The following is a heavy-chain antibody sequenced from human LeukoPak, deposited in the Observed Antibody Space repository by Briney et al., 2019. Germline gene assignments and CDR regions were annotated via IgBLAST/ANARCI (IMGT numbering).Heavy chain of an antibody. V-gene: IGHV3-30-3*01. CDR1: GFIFGGHA. CDR3: ARGFNDFWSGSQLEY. CDR2: ISYDGGKT. D-gene: IGHD3-3*01. J-gene: IGHJ4*02. Sequence: GGSLRPSCAASGFIFGGHAMHWVRHAPGKRLQWLAVISYDGGKTYYADSVEGRFTISRDNSKSTVYLEINSLRSEDTAIYYCARGFNDFWSGSQLEYWGQGTLVTVSS.